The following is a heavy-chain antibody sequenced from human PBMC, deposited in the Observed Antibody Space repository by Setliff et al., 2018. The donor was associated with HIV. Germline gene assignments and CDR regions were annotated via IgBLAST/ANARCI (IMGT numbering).Heavy chain of an antibody. Sequence: PSETLSLTCTVSGGSISTSRHYWGWIRQPPGKGLEWIGSIYYTGSTYYNPSLKSRVTISVDTSKNQFSLKLSSVTAADTAVYYCARDRRDDYYLTAYFDSLGQGTVVTVSS. D-gene: IGHD1-26*01. CDR2: IYYTGST. CDR3: ARDRRDDYYLTAYFDS. CDR1: GGSISTSRHY. V-gene: IGHV4-39*07. J-gene: IGHJ4*02.